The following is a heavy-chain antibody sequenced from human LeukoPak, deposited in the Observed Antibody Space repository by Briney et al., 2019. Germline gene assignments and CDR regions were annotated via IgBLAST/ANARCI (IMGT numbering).Heavy chain of an antibody. V-gene: IGHV4-39*01. D-gene: IGHD6-6*01. CDR1: GGSISSSSYY. J-gene: IGHJ5*02. Sequence: SETLSLTCTVSGGSISSSSYYWGWIRQPPGKGLEWIGSIYYSGSTYYNPSLKSRVTISVDTSKNQFSLKLSSVTAADTAVYYCARHPYSSSSEWFDTWGQGTLVTVSS. CDR3: ARHPYSSSSEWFDT. CDR2: IYYSGST.